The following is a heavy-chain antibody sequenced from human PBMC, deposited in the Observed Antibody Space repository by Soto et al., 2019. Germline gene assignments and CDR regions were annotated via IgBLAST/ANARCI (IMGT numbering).Heavy chain of an antibody. Sequence: QVQLQESGPGLVKPSQTLSLTCTVSGGSISSGGYYWSWIRQHPGKGLEWIGYIYYSGSTYYNPSLPSRVTISVQTSKTQFSLKLSSGTAADTAVYYFARSFVVAAAGPFDYWGQGTLVTVSS. CDR1: GGSISSGGYY. CDR3: ARSFVVAAAGPFDY. CDR2: IYYSGST. D-gene: IGHD6-13*01. V-gene: IGHV4-31*03. J-gene: IGHJ4*02.